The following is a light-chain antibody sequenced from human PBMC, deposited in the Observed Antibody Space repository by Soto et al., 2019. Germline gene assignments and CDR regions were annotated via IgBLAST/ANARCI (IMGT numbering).Light chain of an antibody. CDR1: ESISSY. V-gene: IGKV1-39*01. J-gene: IGKJ2*01. CDR3: QQSDSTPYT. CDR2: AAS. Sequence: DIQMTQSPSSLSASVGDRVTITCRASESISSYLNWYQQKPGKAPKLLIYAASSLQSGVPSRFSGSRSGTDFTLTISSLQPEDFATDDCQQSDSTPYTFGHGTKLEIK.